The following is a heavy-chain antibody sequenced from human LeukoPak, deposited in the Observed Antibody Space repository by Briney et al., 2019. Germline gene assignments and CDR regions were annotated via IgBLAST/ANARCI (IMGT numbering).Heavy chain of an antibody. CDR3: ARSATVTACYMDV. J-gene: IGHJ6*03. CDR1: GFTFSSYW. Sequence: PGGSLRLSCAASGFTFSSYWMSWIRQAPGKGLEWVANIKQDGSEKYYVDSVKGRFTISRDNAKNSLYLQMNSLRAEDTAVYYCARSATVTACYMDVWGKGTTVTVSS. D-gene: IGHD4-17*01. CDR2: IKQDGSEK. V-gene: IGHV3-7*01.